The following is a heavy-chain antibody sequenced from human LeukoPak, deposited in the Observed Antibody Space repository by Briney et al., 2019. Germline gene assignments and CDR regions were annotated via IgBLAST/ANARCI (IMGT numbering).Heavy chain of an antibody. J-gene: IGHJ4*02. Sequence: PGGSLRLSWAASGFTFNNYWMSWVRQAPGKGLEWVANIKQDGSEIYYVDSVKGRFTISRDNAKNSLSLQMNSLRAEDTAVYYCARDFYFDWSSQFDYWGQGTLVTVSS. CDR2: IKQDGSEI. CDR3: ARDFYFDWSSQFDY. V-gene: IGHV3-7*01. D-gene: IGHD3-9*01. CDR1: GFTFNNYW.